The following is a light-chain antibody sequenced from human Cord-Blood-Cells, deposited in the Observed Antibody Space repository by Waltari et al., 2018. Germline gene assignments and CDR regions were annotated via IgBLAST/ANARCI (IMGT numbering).Light chain of an antibody. CDR3: QSYDSSLSGSYV. V-gene: IGLV1-40*01. J-gene: IGLJ1*01. CDR1: SSNIGAGYD. CDR2: GNS. Sequence: QSVLTPPPSVSGAPGQRVTISCTGSSSNIGAGYDVYWYQQLPGTAPKLLIYGNSNRPSGVPDRFSGSKSGTSASLAITGLQAEDEADYYCQSYDSSLSGSYVFGTGTKVTVL.